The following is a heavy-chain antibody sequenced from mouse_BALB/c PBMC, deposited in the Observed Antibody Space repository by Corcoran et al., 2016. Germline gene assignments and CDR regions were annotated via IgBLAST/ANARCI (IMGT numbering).Heavy chain of an antibody. CDR2: INTHSGVP. CDR1: GDTFTTAG. J-gene: IGHJ4*01. V-gene: IGHV9-4*02. D-gene: IGHD2-14*01. Sequence: QIQLVQSGPEVKKPGETVRSSCKASGDTFTTAGMQWVQKMPGKGLKWSGWINTHSGVPKYAEDYKGRFAFSLETSASTAYLQISNLKNEDTATYFCARSGAYYMYDGPFYAMDYWGQGTSVTVSS. CDR3: ARSGAYYMYDGPFYAMDY.